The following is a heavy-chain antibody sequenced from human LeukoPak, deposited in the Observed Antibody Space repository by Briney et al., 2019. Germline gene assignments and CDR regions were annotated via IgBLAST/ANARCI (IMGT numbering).Heavy chain of an antibody. Sequence: HAGGSLRLSCTGSGFMFNAYWMSWVRKAPGMGLEWVGKIRQDGGEIFYVDSVRGRFTISRDNAKNSVYLQLNSLRAEDTAVYYCARARITGKRDAFDIWGQGTMVTVSS. CDR1: GFMFNAYW. CDR3: ARARITGKRDAFDI. V-gene: IGHV3-7*04. CDR2: IRQDGGEI. D-gene: IGHD1-20*01. J-gene: IGHJ3*02.